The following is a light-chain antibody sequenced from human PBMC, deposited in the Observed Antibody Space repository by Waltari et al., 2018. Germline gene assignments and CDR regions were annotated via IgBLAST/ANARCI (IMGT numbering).Light chain of an antibody. Sequence: YVLTQPHSLSVDPGKTARLTWGGEKIGSKRVNWYQQKPGQAPVLVMFYDSDRPSEIPERFSGSNSGNTATLTISWVEAGDEADYHCQVWDDVTDSGVFGGGTKLTVL. CDR3: QVWDDVTDSGV. V-gene: IGLV3-21*04. CDR2: YDS. CDR1: KIGSKR. J-gene: IGLJ3*02.